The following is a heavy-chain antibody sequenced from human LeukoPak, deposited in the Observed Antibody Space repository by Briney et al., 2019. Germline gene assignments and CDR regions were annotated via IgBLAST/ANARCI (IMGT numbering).Heavy chain of an antibody. V-gene: IGHV3-33*06. Sequence: PGGSLRLSYAASGFTFSSYGMHWVRQAPGKGLEWVAVIWYDGSNKYYADSVKGRFTISRDNSKNTLYLQMNSLRAEDTAVYYCAKDASTVGWYYFDYWGQGTLVTVSS. CDR1: GFTFSSYG. CDR2: IWYDGSNK. D-gene: IGHD2-15*01. J-gene: IGHJ4*02. CDR3: AKDASTVGWYYFDY.